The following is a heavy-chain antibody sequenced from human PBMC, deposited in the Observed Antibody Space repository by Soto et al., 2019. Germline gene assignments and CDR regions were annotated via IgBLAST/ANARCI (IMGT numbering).Heavy chain of an antibody. D-gene: IGHD3-22*01. V-gene: IGHV4-39*01. CDR3: ARRLYYDSSGFEGGGMDV. Sequence: SKTLSLTCTVSGGSISSYYWSWIRQPPGKGLEWIGSIYYSGSTYYNPSLKSRVTISVDTSKNQFSLKLSSVTAADTAVYYCARRLYYDSSGFEGGGMDVWGQGSTVT. CDR2: IYYSGST. CDR1: GGSISSYY. J-gene: IGHJ6*02.